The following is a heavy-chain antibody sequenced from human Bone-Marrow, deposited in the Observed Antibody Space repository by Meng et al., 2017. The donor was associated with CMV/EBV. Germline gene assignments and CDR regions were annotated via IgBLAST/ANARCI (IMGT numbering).Heavy chain of an antibody. CDR1: GFTFSNYG. CDR2: IRYDGSNK. CDR3: ARPATPYDYYGMDV. Sequence: GESLKISCAASGFTFSNYGMHWVRQAPGKGLEWVAFIRYDGSNKYYADSVKGRFTISRDNSKNTLHLQMNSLRIEDTAVYYCARPATPYDYYGMDVWGQGTTVTVSS. J-gene: IGHJ6*02. V-gene: IGHV3-30*02.